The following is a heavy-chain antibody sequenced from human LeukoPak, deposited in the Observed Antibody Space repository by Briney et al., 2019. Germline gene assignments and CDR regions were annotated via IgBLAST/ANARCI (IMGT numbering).Heavy chain of an antibody. Sequence: GGSVRLSCRASGFTFSSYTMNWVRQAPGKGPEWVAYTSGYSNNIDYADSLKGRVTISRDNSKRSLYLQTSSLRAEDTAVYYCARGRLRGFTGYDRGDFDLWGQGTLVTVSS. V-gene: IGHV3-21*01. D-gene: IGHD5-12*01. CDR3: ARGRLRGFTGYDRGDFDL. J-gene: IGHJ4*02. CDR1: GFTFSSYT. CDR2: TSGYSNNI.